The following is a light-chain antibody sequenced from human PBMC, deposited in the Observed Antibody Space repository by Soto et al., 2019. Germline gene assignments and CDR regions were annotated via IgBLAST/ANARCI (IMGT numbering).Light chain of an antibody. J-gene: IGKJ2*01. CDR2: GAS. CDR3: QQYGGSTYT. V-gene: IGKV3-20*01. Sequence: EIVLTQSLGSLSLSPRERATLSCRASQSVSSNHLAWYQQKPGQAPRLLIYGASRRAAGIPDRFSGSGSGTDFTLTISRLEPEDFAVYYCQQYGGSTYTFGQGTKVEIK. CDR1: QSVSSNH.